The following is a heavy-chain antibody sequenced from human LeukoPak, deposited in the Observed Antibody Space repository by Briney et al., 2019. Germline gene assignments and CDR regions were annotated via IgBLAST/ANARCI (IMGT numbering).Heavy chain of an antibody. CDR2: INLEGTEK. D-gene: IGHD6-19*01. CDR3: ARRGTIAVPAAWFDP. Sequence: GESLKISCKGSGYSFTSYWIGWVRQMPGKGLEWMANINLEGTEKYYLNSVEGRFSISRDNAKNSLYLQMNSLRAEDTAVYYCARRGTIAVPAAWFDPWGQGTLVTVSS. V-gene: IGHV3-7*02. CDR1: GYSFTSYW. J-gene: IGHJ5*02.